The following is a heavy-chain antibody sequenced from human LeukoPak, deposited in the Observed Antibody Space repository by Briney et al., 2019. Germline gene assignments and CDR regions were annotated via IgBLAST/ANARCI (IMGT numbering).Heavy chain of an antibody. CDR3: ARQLRRTTSYYYYYMDV. J-gene: IGHJ6*03. CDR2: INHSGST. CDR1: GGSFSGYY. V-gene: IGHV4-34*01. D-gene: IGHD1-14*01. Sequence: SETLSLTCAVYGGSFSGYYWSWIRQPPGEGLEWIGEINHSGSTNYNPSLKSRVTISVDTSKNQFSLKLSSVTAADTAVYYCARQLRRTTSYYYYYMDVWGKGTTVTVSS.